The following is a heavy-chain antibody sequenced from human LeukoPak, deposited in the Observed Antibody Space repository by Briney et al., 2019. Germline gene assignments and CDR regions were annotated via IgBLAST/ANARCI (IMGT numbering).Heavy chain of an antibody. D-gene: IGHD3-22*01. CDR3: ARGSRITMIS. V-gene: IGHV4-59*01. J-gene: IGHJ5*02. Sequence: PSETLSLTSTVSGGSISSYYWSWIRQPPGKGLEWIGYIYYSGSTNYNPSLKSRVTISVDTSKNQFSLKLSSVTAADTAVYYCARGSRITMISWGQGTLVTVSS. CDR2: IYYSGST. CDR1: GGSISSYY.